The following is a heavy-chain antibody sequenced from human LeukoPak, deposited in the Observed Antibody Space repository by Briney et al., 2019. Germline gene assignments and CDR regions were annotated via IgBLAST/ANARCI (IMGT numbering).Heavy chain of an antibody. J-gene: IGHJ5*02. Sequence: SETLSLTCTVSGGSISSRYWSWIRQPPGKGLEWIGYIYYSGITNYDPSLKSRVTISVDTSKTQFSLQLSSVTAADTPVYYCARASYDILTGYPLNWFDPWGQGTLVTVSS. CDR3: ARASYDILTGYPLNWFDP. CDR1: GGSISSRY. D-gene: IGHD3-9*01. V-gene: IGHV4-59*11. CDR2: IYYSGIT.